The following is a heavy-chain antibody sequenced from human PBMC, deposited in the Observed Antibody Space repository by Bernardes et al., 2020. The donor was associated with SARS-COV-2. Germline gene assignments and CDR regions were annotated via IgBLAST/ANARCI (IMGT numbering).Heavy chain of an antibody. D-gene: IGHD3-10*01. CDR3: AREIWFGTENDTYYYYYGMDV. J-gene: IGHJ6*02. Sequence: GSLRLSCAASGFTFSSYSMNWVRQAPGKGLEWVSSISSSSSYIYYADSVKGRFTISRDNAKNSLYLQMNSLRAEDTAVYYCAREIWFGTENDTYYYYYGMDVWGQGTTVTVSS. CDR2: ISSSSSYI. V-gene: IGHV3-21*01. CDR1: GFTFSSYS.